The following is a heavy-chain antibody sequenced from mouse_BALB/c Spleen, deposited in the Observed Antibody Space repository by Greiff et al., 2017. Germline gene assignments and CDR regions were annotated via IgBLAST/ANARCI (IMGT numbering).Heavy chain of an antibody. V-gene: IGHV1-87*01. J-gene: IGHJ3*01. Sequence: QVQLKESGAELARPGASVKLSCKASGYTFTSYWMQWVKQRPGQGLEWIGAIYPGDGDTRYTQKFKGKATLTADKSSSTAYMQLSSLASEDSAVYYCARSYHYGSRGFAYWGQGTLVTVSA. CDR2: IYPGDGDT. CDR1: GYTFTSYW. CDR3: ARSYHYGSRGFAY. D-gene: IGHD1-1*01.